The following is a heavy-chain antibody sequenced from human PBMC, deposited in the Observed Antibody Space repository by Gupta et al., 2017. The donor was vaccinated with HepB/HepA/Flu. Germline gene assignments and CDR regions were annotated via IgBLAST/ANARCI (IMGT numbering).Heavy chain of an antibody. V-gene: IGHV6-1*01. CDR1: GDSASRTSAA. Sequence: QVQLQQSGPGLVKPSQTLSLTCAISGDSASRTSAAWHWIRQSPSRGLEWLGRTYYRSKWYNDYAVSVKSRITISADTSKNQFSLQVNSVTPEDAAVYFCAREGTGLSDWGQGTLVTVSS. CDR2: TYYRSKWYN. J-gene: IGHJ4*02. CDR3: AREGTGLSD. D-gene: IGHD3-10*01.